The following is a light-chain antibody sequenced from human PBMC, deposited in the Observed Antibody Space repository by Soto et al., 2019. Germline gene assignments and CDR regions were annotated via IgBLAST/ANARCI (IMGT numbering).Light chain of an antibody. J-gene: IGKJ5*01. CDR1: QSISNW. CDR2: DAS. CDR3: QQYNSYWGT. Sequence: DLQMTQSRSTLAGSLGGRVTITCQAIQSISNWLDWYQQKPGKAPKLLIYDASSLESGVPSRFRGSGSGTEFTLTISSLQPDDFATYYCQQYNSYWGTFGQGTRLEIK. V-gene: IGKV1-5*01.